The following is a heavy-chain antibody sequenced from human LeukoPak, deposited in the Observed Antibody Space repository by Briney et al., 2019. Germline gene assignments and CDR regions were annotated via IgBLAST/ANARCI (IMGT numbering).Heavy chain of an antibody. D-gene: IGHD2-15*01. CDR2: IWYDGSNK. CDR1: GFTFSSYG. J-gene: IGHJ6*02. Sequence: PGGSLRLSCAASGFTFSSYGMHWVRQAPGKGLEWVAVIWYDGSNKYYADSVKGRFTISRDNSKNTLYLQMNSLRAEDTAVYYCAREGRPGFSYYYYGMDVWGQGTTATVSS. V-gene: IGHV3-33*01. CDR3: AREGRPGFSYYYYGMDV.